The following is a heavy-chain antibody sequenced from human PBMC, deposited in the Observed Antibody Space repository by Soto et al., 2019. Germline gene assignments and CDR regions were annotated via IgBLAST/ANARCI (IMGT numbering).Heavy chain of an antibody. CDR1: GFTFSSYS. V-gene: IGHV3-48*02. D-gene: IGHD4-17*01. Sequence: EVQLVESGGGLVQPGGSLRLSCAASGFTFSSYSMNWVRQAPGKGLEWVSYISSSSSTIYYADSVKGRFTISRDNAKNSLYLQMNSLRDEDTAVYYCARDIYGDPPRDYYYYGMDVWGQGTTVTVSS. CDR2: ISSSSSTI. J-gene: IGHJ6*02. CDR3: ARDIYGDPPRDYYYYGMDV.